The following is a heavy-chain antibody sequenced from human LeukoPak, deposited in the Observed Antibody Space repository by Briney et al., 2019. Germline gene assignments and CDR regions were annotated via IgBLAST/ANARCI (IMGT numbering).Heavy chain of an antibody. Sequence: PGGSLRLSCTASGLTLGSHDMHWVRQIPGQGLEWVAAVSSGFHAFFSDSVQDRFTVSREDARNSLYLQMNSLRAGDTAVYYCVREARGYHYTYFDYWGQGTLVTVSS. J-gene: IGHJ4*02. V-gene: IGHV3-13*01. CDR2: VSSGFHA. D-gene: IGHD5-18*01. CDR3: VREARGYHYTYFDY. CDR1: GLTLGSHD.